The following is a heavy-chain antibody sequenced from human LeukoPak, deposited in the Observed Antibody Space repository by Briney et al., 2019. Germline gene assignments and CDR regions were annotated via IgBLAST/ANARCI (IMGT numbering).Heavy chain of an antibody. CDR3: AKDRAAAGTHSFDY. CDR1: GFTFSSYA. Sequence: PGGSLRLSCAASGFTFSSYAINWVRPAPGKGLEWVSAISGSGGSTYYADSVKGRFTISRDNSKNTLYLQMNSLRAEDTAVYYCAKDRAAAGTHSFDYWGQGTLVTVSS. CDR2: ISGSGGST. J-gene: IGHJ4*02. D-gene: IGHD6-13*01. V-gene: IGHV3-23*01.